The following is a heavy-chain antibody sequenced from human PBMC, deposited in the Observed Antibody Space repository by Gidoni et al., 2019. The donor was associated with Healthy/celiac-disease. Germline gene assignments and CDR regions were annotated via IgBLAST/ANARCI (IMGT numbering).Heavy chain of an antibody. CDR2: IYHSGST. CDR3: ARGGEVTHWYFDL. D-gene: IGHD3-10*01. Sequence: QVQLQESGPGLVKPSETLSLTCTVSGGSISSYYWRWIRQPPGKGREWIGYIYHSGSTNYNPSLKSRVTMSVDTSKNQFSLKLTSVTAADTAVYYCARGGEVTHWYFDLWGRGTLVTVSS. J-gene: IGHJ2*01. CDR1: GGSISSYY. V-gene: IGHV4-59*01.